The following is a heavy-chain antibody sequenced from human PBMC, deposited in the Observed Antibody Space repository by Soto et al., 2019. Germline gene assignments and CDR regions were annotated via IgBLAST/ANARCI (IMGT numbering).Heavy chain of an antibody. Sequence: QVQLVESGGGVVQPGRSLRPSCAASGFIFSSYGMHWVRQAPGKGLEWVAVISYDGSNKYYADTVKGRFTISRDNSKNTLYLQMNSLRAEDTAVYYCAKGSTAMTYFDYWGQGTLVTVSS. CDR2: ISYDGSNK. CDR3: AKGSTAMTYFDY. V-gene: IGHV3-30*18. CDR1: GFIFSSYG. J-gene: IGHJ4*02. D-gene: IGHD5-18*01.